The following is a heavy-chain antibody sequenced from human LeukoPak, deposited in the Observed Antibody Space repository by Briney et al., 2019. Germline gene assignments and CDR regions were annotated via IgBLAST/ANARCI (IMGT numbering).Heavy chain of an antibody. Sequence: GGSLRLSCAVSGFTFSDHYMDWVRQAPGKGLEWVGRIRNKAKGYTTEYAAPVKGRFTISRDDSKNSLYLQMNSLKTEDTALYYCARGFNGLDSKVGENWGQGNPGTVSS. V-gene: IGHV3-72*01. CDR1: GFTFSDHY. D-gene: IGHD1-26*01. CDR2: IRNKAKGYTT. J-gene: IGHJ4*02. CDR3: ARGFNGLDSKVGEN.